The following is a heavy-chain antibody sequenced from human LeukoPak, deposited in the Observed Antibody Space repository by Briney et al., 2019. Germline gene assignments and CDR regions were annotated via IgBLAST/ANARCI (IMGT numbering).Heavy chain of an antibody. J-gene: IGHJ1*01. CDR3: ARGTSDDSSGYYLPEYFQH. CDR1: GFTFSSYG. V-gene: IGHV3-30*03. CDR2: ISYDGSNK. Sequence: GGSLRLSCAASGFTFSSYGMHWVRQAPGKGLEWVAVISYDGSNKYYADSVKGRFTISRDNSKNTLYLQMNSLRAEDTAVYYCARGTSDDSSGYYLPEYFQHWGQGTLVTVSS. D-gene: IGHD3-22*01.